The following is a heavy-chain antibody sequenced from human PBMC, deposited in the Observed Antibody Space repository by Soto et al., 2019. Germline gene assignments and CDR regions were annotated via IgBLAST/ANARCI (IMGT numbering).Heavy chain of an antibody. D-gene: IGHD6-19*01. V-gene: IGHV3-74*01. CDR2: INSDGSST. CDR3: ARVESSGWYWNHHKAGEDYYYGMDV. J-gene: IGHJ6*02. CDR1: GFTFSSYW. Sequence: EVQLVESGGGLVQPGGSLRLSCAASGFTFSSYWMHWVRQAPGKGLVWVSRINSDGSSTSYADSVKGRFTISRDNAKNTLYLQMNSLRADDTAVYYCARVESSGWYWNHHKAGEDYYYGMDVWGQGTTVTVSS.